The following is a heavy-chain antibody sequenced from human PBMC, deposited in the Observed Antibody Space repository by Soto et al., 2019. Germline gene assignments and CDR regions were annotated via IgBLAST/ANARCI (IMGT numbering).Heavy chain of an antibody. CDR1: GYTFTSYG. D-gene: IGHD1-26*01. J-gene: IGHJ5*02. CDR3: ARDNIVAAATLRFDP. V-gene: IGHV1-18*01. CDR2: ISAYNGNT. Sequence: GASVKVSCKASGYTFTSYGISLVRQAPGQGLEWMGWISAYNGNTNYAQKLQGRVTMTTDTSTSTAYMELRSLRSDDTAVYYCARDNIVAAATLRFDPWGQGTLVTLSS.